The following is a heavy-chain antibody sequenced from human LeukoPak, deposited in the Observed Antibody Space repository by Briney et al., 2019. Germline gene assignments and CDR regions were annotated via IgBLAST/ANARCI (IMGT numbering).Heavy chain of an antibody. D-gene: IGHD3-16*01. CDR3: AKSRVWGNY. Sequence: GGSLRLSCAASGFTFSSYAMSWVSHAPGKRLEWVSAISGSGGSTYYADSVKGRFTISRDNAKNTLYLQMNSLRAEDTAVYYCAKSRVWGNYWGQGTLVTVSS. CDR1: GFTFSSYA. J-gene: IGHJ4*02. V-gene: IGHV3-23*01. CDR2: ISGSGGST.